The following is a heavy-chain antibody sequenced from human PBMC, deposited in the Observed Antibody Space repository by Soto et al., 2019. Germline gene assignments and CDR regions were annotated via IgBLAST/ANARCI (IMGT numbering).Heavy chain of an antibody. D-gene: IGHD6-13*01. CDR2: IVVGSGNT. J-gene: IGHJ1*01. V-gene: IGHV1-58*01. Sequence: GASVKVSCKASGFTFTSSAVQWVRQARGQRLEWIGWIVVGSGNTNYAQKFQERVTITRDMSTSTAYMELSSLRSEDTAVYYCAAWYSSSYQTKFQHWGQGTLVTV. CDR1: GFTFTSSA. CDR3: AAWYSSSYQTKFQH.